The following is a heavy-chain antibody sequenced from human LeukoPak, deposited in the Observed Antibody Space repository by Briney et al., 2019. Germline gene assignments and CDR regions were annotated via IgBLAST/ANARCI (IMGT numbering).Heavy chain of an antibody. CDR2: ISSSGSTI. Sequence: PGGSLRLSCADPGFTFSSYEMNWVRQAPGKGLEWGSYISSSGSTIYYADSVKGRFTNSRDNAKISLYLQMNSVRAEDTAVYYCARVGDGYFDWLSYPDYWGQGTLVTVSS. CDR3: ARVGDGYFDWLSYPDY. CDR1: GFTFSSYE. J-gene: IGHJ4*02. V-gene: IGHV3-48*03. D-gene: IGHD3-9*01.